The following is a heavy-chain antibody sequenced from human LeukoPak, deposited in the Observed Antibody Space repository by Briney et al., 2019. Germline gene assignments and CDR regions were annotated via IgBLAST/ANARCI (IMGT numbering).Heavy chain of an antibody. CDR3: ASRIATAGSVDY. CDR1: GFTVSSNY. V-gene: IGHV3-53*01. CDR2: IYSSGST. D-gene: IGHD6-13*01. Sequence: GGSLRLSCAASGFTVSSNYMSRVRQAPGKGLEWVSVIYSSGSTYYADSVKGRFTISRDNSKNTLHLQMNTLRAEDTAVYYCASRIATAGSVDYWGQGTLVTVSS. J-gene: IGHJ4*02.